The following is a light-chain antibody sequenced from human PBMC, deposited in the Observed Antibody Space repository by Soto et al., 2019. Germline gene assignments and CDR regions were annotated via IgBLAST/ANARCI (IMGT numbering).Light chain of an antibody. CDR2: WAS. V-gene: IGKV4-1*01. CDR3: QQCYSAPAT. Sequence: DIVMTQSPDSLAVSLGERATINCKASQSLLYSSNNRNYLAWYQQKSGHPPRLLIYWASTRESGVPDRFSGSGSGTDFTLTINSLQAEDVAVYFCQQCYSAPATFGQGTKVEIK. CDR1: QSLLYSSNNRNY. J-gene: IGKJ1*01.